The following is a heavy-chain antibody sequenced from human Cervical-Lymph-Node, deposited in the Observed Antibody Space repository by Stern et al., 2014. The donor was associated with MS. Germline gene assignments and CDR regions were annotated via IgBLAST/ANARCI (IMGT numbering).Heavy chain of an antibody. D-gene: IGHD2-15*01. CDR1: GYTFTSYG. CDR3: ARGLLGSENAFYI. CDR2: TSADNGNT. Sequence: VKLVQSGAEVKKPGASVKVSCKASGYTFTSYGISWVRQAPGQGLEWMGWTSADNGNTNYAQTLKGRVTMTTATSTSTAYMELRSLRSDDTAVYYCARGLLGSENAFYIWGQGTMVTVSS. V-gene: IGHV1-18*01. J-gene: IGHJ3*02.